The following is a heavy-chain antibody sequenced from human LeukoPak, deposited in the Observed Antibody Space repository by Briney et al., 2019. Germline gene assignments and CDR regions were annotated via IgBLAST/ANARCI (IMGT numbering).Heavy chain of an antibody. CDR2: VYYSGST. Sequence: SETLSLTCTASGGSISSYYWSWIRQPPGKGLEWIGYVYYSGSTNYNPSLKSRVTISVHTSNTQSSLNLNSVTAADTAVYYCARGSGWYFYWGQGTLVTVSS. CDR3: ARGSGWYFY. J-gene: IGHJ4*02. D-gene: IGHD6-19*01. CDR1: GGSISSYY. V-gene: IGHV4-59*01.